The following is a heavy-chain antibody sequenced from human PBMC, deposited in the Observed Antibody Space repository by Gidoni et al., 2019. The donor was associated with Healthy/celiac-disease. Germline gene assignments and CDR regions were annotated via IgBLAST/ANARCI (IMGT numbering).Heavy chain of an antibody. D-gene: IGHD1-1*01. Sequence: EVQLLESGGGLVQPGGSLRLSCASAGFTFHSSASGWVRQAPGKGLEWVSASSGSGGSTYYADSVKGRFTISRDNSKNTLYLQMNSLRAEDTAVYYCAKDGLYDKPGNRAWFDPWGQGTLVTVSS. V-gene: IGHV3-23*01. CDR1: GFTFHSSA. CDR2: SSGSGGST. CDR3: AKDGLYDKPGNRAWFDP. J-gene: IGHJ5*02.